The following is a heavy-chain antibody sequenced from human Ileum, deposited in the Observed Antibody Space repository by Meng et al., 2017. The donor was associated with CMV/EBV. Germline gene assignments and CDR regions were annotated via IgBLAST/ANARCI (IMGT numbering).Heavy chain of an antibody. D-gene: IGHD6-19*01. CDR1: GFSLSNYG. J-gene: IGHJ3*02. Sequence: GGSLRLSCAASGFSLSNYGMHWVRQAPGKGLEWVAFIRYDGNNQYYVDSVKGRFTISRDNSKNTLYLQMNSLRAEETAVYYCDKDSSTVYSSWSDALDMWGQGTMVTVSS. CDR3: DKDSSTVYSSWSDALDM. CDR2: IRYDGNNQ. V-gene: IGHV3-30*02.